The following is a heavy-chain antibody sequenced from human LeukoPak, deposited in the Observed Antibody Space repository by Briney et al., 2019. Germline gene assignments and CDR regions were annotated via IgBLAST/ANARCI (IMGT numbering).Heavy chain of an antibody. CDR3: AREAPPDAFDI. J-gene: IGHJ3*02. CDR1: GFTFSSYG. CDR2: IWYDGSNK. Sequence: GGSLRLSCAASGFTFSSYGMHWVRQAPGKGLEWVAVIWYDGSNKYYADSVKGRFTISRDNSKNTLYLQMNSLRAEDTAVYYCAREAPPDAFDIWGQGTMVTVSS. V-gene: IGHV3-33*01.